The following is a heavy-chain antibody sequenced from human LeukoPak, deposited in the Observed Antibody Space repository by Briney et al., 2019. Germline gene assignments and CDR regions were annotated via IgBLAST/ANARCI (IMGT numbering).Heavy chain of an antibody. J-gene: IGHJ4*02. CDR1: HYTFTTYG. V-gene: IGHV1-18*01. D-gene: IGHD3-16*01. Sequence: ASVKVSCTASHYTFTTYGTTGLPQSPGLGLEWMGWISPYNGNTNYGLKFQGRLTLTTDTATSTAYMELRSLQSDDSAVYYCTTWGGGGQWGERTLVSVSS. CDR2: ISPYNGNT. CDR3: TTWGGGGQ.